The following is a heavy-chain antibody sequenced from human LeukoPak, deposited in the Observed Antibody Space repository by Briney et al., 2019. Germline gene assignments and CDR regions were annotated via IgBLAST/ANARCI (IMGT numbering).Heavy chain of an antibody. CDR1: GGSVGSTTYY. J-gene: IGHJ4*02. D-gene: IGHD5-12*01. CDR3: ARVAYSGYDPIY. CDR2: IDYRGTT. Sequence: PSETLSLTCTVSGGSVGSTTYYWGWIRQPPGKGLEWIGHIDYRGTTYYNPSLNSRVTISADTSKNQFSLKLSSVTAADTAVYYCARVAYSGYDPIYWGQGTLVTVSS. V-gene: IGHV4-39*01.